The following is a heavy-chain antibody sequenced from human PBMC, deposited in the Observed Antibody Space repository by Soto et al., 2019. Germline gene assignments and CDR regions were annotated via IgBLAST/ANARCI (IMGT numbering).Heavy chain of an antibody. CDR2: IYYSGST. D-gene: IGHD6-19*01. V-gene: IGHV4-31*03. CDR3: ARGQRYSSGWYYFDY. Sequence: PSETLSLTCTVSGGSISSGGYYWSWIHQHPGKGLEWIGYIYYSGSTFSNPSLKSRLTISVDTSKNQFSLNLSSVTAADTAVYYCARGQRYSSGWYYFDYWGQGTLVTVSS. CDR1: GGSISSGGYY. J-gene: IGHJ4*02.